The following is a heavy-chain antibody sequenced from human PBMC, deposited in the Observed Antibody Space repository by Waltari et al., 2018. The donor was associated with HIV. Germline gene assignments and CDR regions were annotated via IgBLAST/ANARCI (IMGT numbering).Heavy chain of an antibody. CDR1: GFVFGADG. D-gene: IGHD6-19*01. J-gene: IGHJ6*02. CDR3: AKQWKRPYYGMDA. CDR2: IRFDGSNK. Sequence: AQWEGGGGGGVEPGGSVRVSCWASGFVFGADGMHWGRQAPGKGLEWVAFIRFDGSNKYYVDSVKGRFTISRDNSKNTLYLQIDSLRAEDTAVYYCAKQWKRPYYGMDAWGQGTTVTVSS. V-gene: IGHV3-30*02.